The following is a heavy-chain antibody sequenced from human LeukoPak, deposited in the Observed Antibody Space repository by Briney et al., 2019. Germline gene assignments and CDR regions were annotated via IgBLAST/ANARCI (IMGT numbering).Heavy chain of an antibody. CDR1: GFTFSSYA. D-gene: IGHD3-9*01. J-gene: IGHJ4*02. Sequence: GGPLRLSCAASGFTFSSYAMHWVRQAPGKGLEWVAVISYDGSNKYYADSVKGRFTISRDNSKNTLYLQMNSLRAEDTAVYYCARALHYDILTGYFGFGYWGQGTLVTVSS. CDR2: ISYDGSNK. CDR3: ARALHYDILTGYFGFGY. V-gene: IGHV3-30*04.